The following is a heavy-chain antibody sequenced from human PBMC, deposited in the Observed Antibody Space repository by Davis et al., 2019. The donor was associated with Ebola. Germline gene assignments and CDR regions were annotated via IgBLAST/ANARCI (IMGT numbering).Heavy chain of an antibody. CDR2: ISSSSSYI. Sequence: GESLKISCAASGFTFSSYSMNWVRQVPGKGLEWVSYISSSSSYIYYADSVKGRFTISRDNAKNSLYLQMNSLRAEDTAVYYCAKVSYGAMGPFDYWGQGTLVTVSS. J-gene: IGHJ4*02. D-gene: IGHD5-18*01. V-gene: IGHV3-21*05. CDR1: GFTFSSYS. CDR3: AKVSYGAMGPFDY.